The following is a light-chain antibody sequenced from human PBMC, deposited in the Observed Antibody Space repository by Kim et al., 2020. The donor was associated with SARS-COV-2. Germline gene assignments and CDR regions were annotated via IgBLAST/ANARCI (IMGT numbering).Light chain of an antibody. V-gene: IGLV3-19*01. CDR2: GKN. CDR1: SLRKYY. J-gene: IGLJ2*01. Sequence: ALGRTVRITCQGDSLRKYYASWYQQKPGQAPGLIIYGKNNRPSGIPDRFADSSSGDTVSLTITGAQAEDEADYYFYSRDSSGDLLVFGGGTQLTVL. CDR3: YSRDSSGDLLV.